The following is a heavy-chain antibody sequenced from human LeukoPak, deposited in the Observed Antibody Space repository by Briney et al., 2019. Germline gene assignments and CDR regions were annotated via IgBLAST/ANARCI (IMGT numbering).Heavy chain of an antibody. CDR2: IYDGDNT. V-gene: IGHV3-66*01. CDR3: ARASQWLAFDN. J-gene: IGHJ4*02. D-gene: IGHD6-19*01. CDR1: RFTVTNSY. Sequence: SGESLRLSCAASRFTVTNSYMSWVRQAPGKGLEWVSVIYDGDNTNYPDSVKGRFTISRDSSKNTLYLQMNSLRADDTAVYFCARASQWLAFDNWGQGTLVTVSS.